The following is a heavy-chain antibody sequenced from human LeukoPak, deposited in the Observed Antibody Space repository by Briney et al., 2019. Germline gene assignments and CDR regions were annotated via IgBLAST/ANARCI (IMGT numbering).Heavy chain of an antibody. D-gene: IGHD3-10*01. J-gene: IGHJ5*02. V-gene: IGHV1-2*02. CDR2: INPNSGGT. CDR3: ARAGTMVRGVIRSWFDP. Sequence: ASVKVSCKASGYTFTSYYMHWVRQAPGQGLEWMGWINPNSGGTNYAQKFQGRVTMTRDTSISTAYMELSRLRSDDTAVYYCARAGTMVRGVIRSWFDPWGQGTLVTVSS. CDR1: GYTFTSYY.